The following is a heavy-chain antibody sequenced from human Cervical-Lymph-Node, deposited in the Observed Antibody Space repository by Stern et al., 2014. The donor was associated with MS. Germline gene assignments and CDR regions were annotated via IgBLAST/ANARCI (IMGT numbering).Heavy chain of an antibody. CDR3: ARARVGDYARSPHLDS. CDR2: ISNNAPHT. CDR1: GFTFSHYS. D-gene: IGHD4-17*01. Sequence: VQLEESGAGLVKPGESVRLSCDASGFTFSHYSINWVRQAPGKGLAWISSISNNAPHTYYADAVDGRFTISRDSAKDSVSLHMVSLRAEDTAVYYCARARVGDYARSPHLDSWGQGTLVTVSS. J-gene: IGHJ4*02. V-gene: IGHV3-21*01.